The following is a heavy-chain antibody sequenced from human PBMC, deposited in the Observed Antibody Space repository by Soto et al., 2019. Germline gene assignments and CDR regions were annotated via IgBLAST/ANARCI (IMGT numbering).Heavy chain of an antibody. CDR2: IYYSGST. CDR3: ARDYYDSSGYYGYYYYGMDV. Sequence: ETLSLTCTVSGGSINNYSWSWIRQPPGKGLEWIGHIYYSGSTNYNPSLKNRITISIDTYKNQFSLTLSSVTAADTAAYYCARDYYDSSGYYGYYYYGMDVWGQGTTVTVSS. J-gene: IGHJ6*02. D-gene: IGHD3-22*01. V-gene: IGHV4-59*01. CDR1: GGSINNYS.